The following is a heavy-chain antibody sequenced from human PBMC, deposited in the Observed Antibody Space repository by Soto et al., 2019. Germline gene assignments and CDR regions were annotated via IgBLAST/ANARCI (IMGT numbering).Heavy chain of an antibody. CDR1: GGSISSSNW. J-gene: IGHJ4*02. CDR3: ARVSRDILTGYHGVDY. D-gene: IGHD3-9*01. Sequence: QVQLQESGPGLVKPSGTLSLTCAVSGGSISSSNWWSWVRQPPGKGLEWIGEIYHSGSTNYNPSLKSRFTISVDKSKNQCSLKLSSVTAADTAVYSCARVSRDILTGYHGVDYWGQGALVTVSS. V-gene: IGHV4-4*02. CDR2: IYHSGST.